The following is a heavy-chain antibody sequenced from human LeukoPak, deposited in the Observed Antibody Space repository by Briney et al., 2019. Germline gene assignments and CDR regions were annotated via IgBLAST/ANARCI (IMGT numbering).Heavy chain of an antibody. V-gene: IGHV4-34*01. CDR3: ARGIARSWYYYYYYMDV. Sequence: SETLSLTCAVYGGSFSGYYWSWIRQPPGKGLEWIGEINHSGSTNYNPSLKSRVTISVDTSKNQFSLKLSSVTAADTAAYYCARGIARSWYYYYYYMDVWGKGTTVTVSS. J-gene: IGHJ6*03. CDR1: GGSFSGYY. D-gene: IGHD1-26*01. CDR2: INHSGST.